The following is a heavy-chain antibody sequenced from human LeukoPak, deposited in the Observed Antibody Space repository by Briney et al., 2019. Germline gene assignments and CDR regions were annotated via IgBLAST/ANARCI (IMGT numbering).Heavy chain of an antibody. V-gene: IGHV4-34*01. CDR2: INHSGST. D-gene: IGHD1-26*01. CDR3: ARDSRGGSPTPFGY. Sequence: KPSETLSLTCAVYGGSFSGYYWSWIRQPPGKGLEGIGEINHSGSTNYNPSLKSRVTISVDTSKNQFSLKLSSVTAADTAVYYCARDSRGGSPTPFGYWGQGTLVTVSS. J-gene: IGHJ4*02. CDR1: GGSFSGYY.